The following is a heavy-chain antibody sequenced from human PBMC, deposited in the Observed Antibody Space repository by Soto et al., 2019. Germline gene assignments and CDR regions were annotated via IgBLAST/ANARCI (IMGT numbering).Heavy chain of an antibody. D-gene: IGHD2-2*01. Sequence: SVKGSCKASGYTFTGYYMHWGRQAPVQGLEWMGWINPNSGGTNYAQKFQGWVTMTRDTSISTAYMELSRLRSDDTAVYYCARDSGYFSSTSCYDWFDPWGQGTLVTVSS. V-gene: IGHV1-2*04. CDR2: INPNSGGT. J-gene: IGHJ5*02. CDR1: GYTFTGYY. CDR3: ARDSGYFSSTSCYDWFDP.